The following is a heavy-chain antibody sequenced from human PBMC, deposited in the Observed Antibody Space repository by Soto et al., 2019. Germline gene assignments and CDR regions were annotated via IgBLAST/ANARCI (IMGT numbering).Heavy chain of an antibody. D-gene: IGHD3-22*01. CDR2: INAGNGNT. V-gene: IGHV1-3*01. CDR1: GYTFTSYA. Sequence: ASVKVSCKASGYTFTSYAMHWVRQAPGQRLEWMGWINAGNGNTKYSQKFQGRVTITRDTSASTAYMELRSLRAEDTAVYYCARPTYYYDSSGPPAYWGQGTLVTVSS. J-gene: IGHJ4*02. CDR3: ARPTYYYDSSGPPAY.